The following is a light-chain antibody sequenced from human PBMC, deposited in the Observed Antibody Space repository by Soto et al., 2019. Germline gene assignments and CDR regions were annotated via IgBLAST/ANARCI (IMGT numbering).Light chain of an antibody. CDR2: DVT. CDR3: CSYAGTYV. J-gene: IGLJ1*01. Sequence: QSALIQPRSVSGSPGQSVTISCTGTSSDVGGHNYVSWYQQHPGKAPKLVIFDVTRRPSEVPDRFSGSRSGSTTSLTISGLQAEDEADYYRCSYAGTYVFGTGTKVTVL. V-gene: IGLV2-11*01. CDR1: SSDVGGHNY.